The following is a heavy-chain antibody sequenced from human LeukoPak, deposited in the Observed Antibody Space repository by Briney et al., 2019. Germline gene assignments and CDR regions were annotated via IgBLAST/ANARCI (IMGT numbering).Heavy chain of an antibody. V-gene: IGHV3-48*04. J-gene: IGHJ4*02. D-gene: IGHD6-13*01. CDR2: ISSSSSTI. Sequence: GGSLRLSCAASGFTFSSYSMNWVRQAPGKGLEWVSYISSSSSTIYYADSVKGRFTISRDNAKSSLYLQMNSLRAEDTAVYYCARGNSYSWDHYFDYWGQGTLVTVSS. CDR1: GFTFSSYS. CDR3: ARGNSYSWDHYFDY.